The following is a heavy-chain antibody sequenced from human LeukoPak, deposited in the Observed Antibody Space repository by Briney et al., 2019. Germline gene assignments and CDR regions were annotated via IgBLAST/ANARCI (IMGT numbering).Heavy chain of an antibody. J-gene: IGHJ3*02. CDR1: GFTFSSYE. CDR3: AREPRRRIAVAGTSDAFDI. CDR2: ISSSGSTI. D-gene: IGHD6-19*01. V-gene: IGHV3-48*03. Sequence: GGSLRLSCAASGFTFSSYEMNWVRQAPGKGLEWVSYISSSGSTIYYADSVKGRFTISRDNAKNSLYLQMNSLRAEDTAVYYCAREPRRRIAVAGTSDAFDIWGQGTMVTGSS.